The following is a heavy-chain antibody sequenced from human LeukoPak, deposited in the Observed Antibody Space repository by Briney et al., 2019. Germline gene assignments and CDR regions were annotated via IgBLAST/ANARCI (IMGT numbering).Heavy chain of an antibody. CDR3: ARDSSRLSAVAGPFDY. CDR1: GGSFSGYY. D-gene: IGHD6-19*01. CDR2: ISYSGCT. V-gene: IGHV4-59*01. Sequence: SETLSLTCAVSGGSFSGYYWSWIRQPPGKGLEWIGYISYSGCTNHNPSLKSRVTISVDTSKNQFSLRLSSVTAADTAVYYCARDSSRLSAVAGPFDYWGQGTLVTVSS. J-gene: IGHJ4*02.